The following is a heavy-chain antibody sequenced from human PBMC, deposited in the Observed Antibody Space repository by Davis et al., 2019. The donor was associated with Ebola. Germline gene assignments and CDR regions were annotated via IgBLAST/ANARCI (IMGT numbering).Heavy chain of an antibody. CDR1: GYTFTSYG. CDR3: ARDYYDSSVYFQH. D-gene: IGHD3-22*01. V-gene: IGHV1-18*01. Sequence: AAPVKVSCKASGYTFTSYGISWVRQAPGQGLEWMGWLSAYNGNTNYAQKLQGRVTMTTDTSTSTAYMELRSLRSDDTAVYYCARDYYDSSVYFQHWGQGTLVTVSS. CDR2: LSAYNGNT. J-gene: IGHJ1*01.